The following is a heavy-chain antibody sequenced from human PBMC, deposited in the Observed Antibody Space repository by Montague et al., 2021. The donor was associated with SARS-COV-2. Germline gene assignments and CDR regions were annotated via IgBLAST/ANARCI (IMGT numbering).Heavy chain of an antibody. CDR2: IYWGDEK. D-gene: IGHD3-10*01. CDR3: VHYASRSYYFHY. CDR1: GFSITTSTMG. V-gene: IGHV2-5*02. J-gene: IGHJ4*02. Sequence: VKPTQTLTLTCTFSGFSITTSTMGVGWIRQPPGKALEWLALIYWGDEKRFSPSLKSRLTITKDTFKDQVVLRMTNMDPVDTATYYCVHYASRSYYFHYWGQGTLVTVSS.